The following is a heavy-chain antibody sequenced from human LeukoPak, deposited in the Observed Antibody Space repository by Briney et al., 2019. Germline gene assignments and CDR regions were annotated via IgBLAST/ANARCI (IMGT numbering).Heavy chain of an antibody. V-gene: IGHV3-30*04. CDR1: GFSFSSYD. J-gene: IGHJ4*02. CDR2: ISNGADNK. CDR3: ARGSYARSGSASDY. D-gene: IGHD3-22*01. Sequence: PGTSLRLSCAASGFSFSSYDAHWVRQAPGKGLEWVALISNGADNKYYADSVKGRFTISRDNFKNTLYVQMDSLRAEDTAVYYCARGSYARSGSASDYWGQGTLVTVSS.